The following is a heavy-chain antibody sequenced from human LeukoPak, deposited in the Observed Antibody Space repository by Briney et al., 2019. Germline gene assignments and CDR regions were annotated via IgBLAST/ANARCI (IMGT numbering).Heavy chain of an antibody. CDR2: IIPIFGTT. J-gene: IGHJ6*03. CDR3: ATSHYSSYWDNGPHYYYYMDV. Sequence: GASVTVSCKASGVTFSIYAINWVRQAPGQGLEWMGGIIPIFGTTNYAQKFQGRVTITADESTSTAYMELSSLRSEDTAVYFCATSHYSSYWDNGPHYYYYMDVWGKGTTVTVSS. V-gene: IGHV1-69*13. CDR1: GVTFSIYA. D-gene: IGHD6-19*01.